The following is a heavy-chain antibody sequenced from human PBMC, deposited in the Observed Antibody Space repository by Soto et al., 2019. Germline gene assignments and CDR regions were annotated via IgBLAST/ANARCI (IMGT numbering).Heavy chain of an antibody. CDR2: ISYAGDNK. V-gene: IGHV3-30-3*01. CDR3: AKHYDSSGYTVPYYFDY. Sequence: GGSLRLSCAASGFSFSSYAMHWVRQAPGKGLEWVAVISYAGDNKYYGDSVKGRFTISRDNSKNTLYLQMSSLRAEDTAVYYCAKHYDSSGYTVPYYFDYWGQGTLVTVSS. CDR1: GFSFSSYA. J-gene: IGHJ4*02. D-gene: IGHD3-22*01.